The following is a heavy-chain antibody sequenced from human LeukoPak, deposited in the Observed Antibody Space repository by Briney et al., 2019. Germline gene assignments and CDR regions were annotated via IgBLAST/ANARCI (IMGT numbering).Heavy chain of an antibody. J-gene: IGHJ4*02. CDR3: ARGSRRVEGNVVGEDLTPADY. D-gene: IGHD2-15*01. CDR1: GFTFTSYD. Sequence: ASVKVSCKASGFTFTSYDINWVRQALGQGLEWMGWMNPKSGRTGYAQKFQGRVTMTRNSSISTAYMELSSLRSDDTAVYYCARGSRRVEGNVVGEDLTPADYWGQGSLVTVSS. V-gene: IGHV1-8*01. CDR2: MNPKSGRT.